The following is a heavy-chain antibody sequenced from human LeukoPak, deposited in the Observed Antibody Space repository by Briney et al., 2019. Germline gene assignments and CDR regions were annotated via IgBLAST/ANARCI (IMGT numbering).Heavy chain of an antibody. D-gene: IGHD3-16*02. CDR1: GYTFTGNY. V-gene: IGHV1-2*02. CDR2: INPNSGGT. CDR3: ARDLRYGPSSFGGVIANYFDY. Sequence: ASVKVSCKASGYTFTGNYMHWVRQAPGQGLEWMGWINPNSGGTNYAQKFQGRVTMTRDTSISTAYMELSRLRSDDTAVYYCARDLRYGPSSFGGVIANYFDYWGQGTLVTVSS. J-gene: IGHJ4*02.